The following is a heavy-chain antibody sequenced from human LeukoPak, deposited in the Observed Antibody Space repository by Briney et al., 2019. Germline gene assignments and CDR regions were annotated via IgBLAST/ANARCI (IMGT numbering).Heavy chain of an antibody. Sequence: SETLSLTCTVSGGSISSSSYYWGWIRQPPGKGLEWIGSIYYSGSTYYNPSLKSRVTISVDTSKNQFSLKLSSVTAADTAVYYCARTLVVPAAIGPSGYYYGMDVWGQGTTVTVSS. V-gene: IGHV4-39*01. D-gene: IGHD2-2*01. CDR1: GGSISSSSYY. J-gene: IGHJ6*02. CDR3: ARTLVVPAAIGPSGYYYGMDV. CDR2: IYYSGST.